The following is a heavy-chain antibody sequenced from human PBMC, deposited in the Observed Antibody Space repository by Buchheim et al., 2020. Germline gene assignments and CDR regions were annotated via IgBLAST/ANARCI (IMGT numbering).Heavy chain of an antibody. D-gene: IGHD3-3*01. CDR1: GGSFSGYY. CDR3: ARPRTIFGVVTYMDV. V-gene: IGHV4-34*01. J-gene: IGHJ6*03. Sequence: QVQLQQRGAGLLKPSETLSLTCAVYGGSFSGYYWSWIRQPPGKGLEWIGEINHSGSTNYNPSLKSRVTISVDTSKNQFSLKLSSVTAADTAVYYCARPRTIFGVVTYMDVWGKGTT. CDR2: INHSGST.